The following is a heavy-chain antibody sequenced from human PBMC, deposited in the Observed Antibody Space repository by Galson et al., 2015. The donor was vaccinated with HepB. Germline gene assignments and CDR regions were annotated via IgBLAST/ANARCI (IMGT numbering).Heavy chain of an antibody. J-gene: IGHJ4*02. D-gene: IGHD2-2*01. CDR1: GFIFSNYD. V-gene: IGHV3-23*01. CDR2: ISGSGGIT. CDR3: SSANVYYFDY. Sequence: SLRLSCAASGFIFSNYDMSWVRQAPGKGLEWVSGISGSGGITYYADSVKGRFTISRDNSKNTLYLQMNGLRAEDTTTYYCSSANVYYFDYWGQGTLVTVSS.